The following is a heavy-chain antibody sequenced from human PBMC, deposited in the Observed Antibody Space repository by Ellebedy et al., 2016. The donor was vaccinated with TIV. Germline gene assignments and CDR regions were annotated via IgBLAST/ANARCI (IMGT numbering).Heavy chain of an antibody. D-gene: IGHD2-8*01. J-gene: IGHJ5*02. CDR1: GITFSSSV. V-gene: IGHV3-30-3*01. CDR3: AREKGTSGSAGWFDP. Sequence: PSETLSLTCAGSGITFSSSVIHWGRQAPGKGLEWVALISVDGSNRPYAESVKGRFTISKDNSKNTVYLEMNNLRYDDTAVYYCAREKGTSGSAGWFDPWGQGTLVSVSS. CDR2: ISVDGSNR.